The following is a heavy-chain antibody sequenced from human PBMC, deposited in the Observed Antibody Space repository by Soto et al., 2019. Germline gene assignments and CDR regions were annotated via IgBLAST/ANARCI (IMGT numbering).Heavy chain of an antibody. CDR3: ARGFTMIVVVIANAFDI. V-gene: IGHV3-30-3*01. Sequence: GGSLRLSCAASGFTFSSYAMHWVRQAPGKGLEWVAVISYDGSNKYYADSVKGRFTISRDNSKNTLYLQMNSLRAEDTAVYYCARGFTMIVVVIANAFDIWGQGTMVTVSS. CDR1: GFTFSSYA. J-gene: IGHJ3*02. CDR2: ISYDGSNK. D-gene: IGHD3-22*01.